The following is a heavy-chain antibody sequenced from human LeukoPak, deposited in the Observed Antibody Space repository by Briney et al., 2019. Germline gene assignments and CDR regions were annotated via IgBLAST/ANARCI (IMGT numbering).Heavy chain of an antibody. J-gene: IGHJ5*02. D-gene: IGHD6-13*01. CDR1: GGTFSSYA. V-gene: IGHV1-69*05. CDR3: ARGGVSTNWFDP. Sequence: VASVKVSCKASGGTFSSYAISWVRQAPGQGLEWMGGIIPIFGTANYAQKFQGRVTITRNTSIGTAYMELSSLRSEDTAVYYCARGGVSTNWFDPWGQGTLVTVSS. CDR2: IIPIFGTA.